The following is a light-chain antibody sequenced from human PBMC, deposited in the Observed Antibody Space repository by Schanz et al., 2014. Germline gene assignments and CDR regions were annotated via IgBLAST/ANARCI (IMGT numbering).Light chain of an antibody. CDR3: SSYTSSSTQGV. V-gene: IGLV2-14*01. CDR1: SSDVGGYNY. CDR2: EVS. Sequence: QSALTQPRSVSGSPGQSVAISCTGTSSDVGGYNYVSWYQQHPGKAPKLMISEVSKRPSGVSNRFSGSKSGNTASLTISGLQAEDEANYYCSSYTSSSTQGVFGGGTKVTVL. J-gene: IGLJ3*02.